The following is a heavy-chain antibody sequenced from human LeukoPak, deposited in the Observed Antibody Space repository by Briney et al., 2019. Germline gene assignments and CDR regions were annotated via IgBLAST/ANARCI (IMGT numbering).Heavy chain of an antibody. V-gene: IGHV5-51*01. CDR2: IYPGDSDT. J-gene: IGHJ4*02. CDR1: GYSFTTYW. D-gene: IGHD2-2*01. CDR3: ARRGWSSTSCSDY. Sequence: GESLKISCKGSGYSFTTYWIGWVRQMPGKGLEWTGIIYPGDSDTRYSPSFQGQVTISADKSSSTAYLQWSSLKASDTAMYFCARRGWSSTSCSDYWGQGTLVTVSS.